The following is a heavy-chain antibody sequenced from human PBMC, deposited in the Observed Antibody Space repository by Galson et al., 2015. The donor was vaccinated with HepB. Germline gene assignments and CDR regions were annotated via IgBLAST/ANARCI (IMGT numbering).Heavy chain of an antibody. D-gene: IGHD3-10*01. CDR1: GSGGTFSNYA. J-gene: IGHJ4*02. Sequence: SVKVSCKASGSGGTFSNYAISWVRQAPGQGLEWMGGIIPIFGTPNYAQKFQDRVTITADESTSTAYMELSGLRSEDTGVYYCARSVTMIRGVLFDDWGQGALVTVSS. CDR3: ARSVTMIRGVLFDD. V-gene: IGHV1-69*13. CDR2: IIPIFGTP.